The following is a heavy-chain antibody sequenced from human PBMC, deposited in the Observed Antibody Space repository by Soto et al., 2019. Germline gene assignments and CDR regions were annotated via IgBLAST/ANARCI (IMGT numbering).Heavy chain of an antibody. D-gene: IGHD1-26*01. CDR1: GFTFSSYG. CDR2: IWYDGSEK. J-gene: IGHJ4*02. CDR3: ARGAGATVAYYFDY. V-gene: IGHV3-33*01. Sequence: QVQVVESGGGVVQPGGSLRVSCAASGFTFSSYGIHWVRQAPGKGLEWVAVIWYDGSEKYYADSVKGRFTISRDNSKNTLYLQMNSLRVEDTAVYYCARGAGATVAYYFDYWGQGTLVTVSS.